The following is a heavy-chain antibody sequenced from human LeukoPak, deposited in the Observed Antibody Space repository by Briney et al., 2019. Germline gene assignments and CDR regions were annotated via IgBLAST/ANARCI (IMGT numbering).Heavy chain of an antibody. Sequence: SGTLSLTCTVSGGSISSYYWSWIRQPPGKGLEWIGYIYYSGSTNYNPSLKSRVTISVDTSKNQFSLKLSSVTAADTAVYYCARHIAAAGPKSFDYWGQGTLVTVSS. CDR3: ARHIAAAGPKSFDY. J-gene: IGHJ4*02. V-gene: IGHV4-59*08. CDR1: GGSISSYY. D-gene: IGHD6-13*01. CDR2: IYYSGST.